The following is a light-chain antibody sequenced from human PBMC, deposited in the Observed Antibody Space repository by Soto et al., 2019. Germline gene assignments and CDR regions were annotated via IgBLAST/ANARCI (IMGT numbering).Light chain of an antibody. Sequence: EIFLTQSPGTLSLSPGERATLSCMASQSISSSLAWYKQKPGQAPRLLSYDASDRADGIPARFTGRRSGTEFTLTISSLEPEDFEVYYCQQYGSSPITFGQGTRLEIK. CDR2: DAS. CDR3: QQYGSSPIT. V-gene: IGKV3-11*01. J-gene: IGKJ5*01. CDR1: QSISSS.